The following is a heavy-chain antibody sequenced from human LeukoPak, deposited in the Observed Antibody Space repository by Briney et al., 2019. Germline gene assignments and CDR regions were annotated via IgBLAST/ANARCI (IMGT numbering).Heavy chain of an antibody. CDR2: IYSGGST. Sequence: GGSLRLSCAASGFTVSSNYMSWVRQAPGKGLEWVSVIYSGGSTYYADSVKGRFTISRDNAKNSLYLQMNSLRAEDTAVYYCARESWYDYVWGSYRPFDYWGQGTLVTVSS. CDR3: ARESWYDYVWGSYRPFDY. CDR1: GFTVSSNY. D-gene: IGHD3-16*02. V-gene: IGHV3-53*01. J-gene: IGHJ4*02.